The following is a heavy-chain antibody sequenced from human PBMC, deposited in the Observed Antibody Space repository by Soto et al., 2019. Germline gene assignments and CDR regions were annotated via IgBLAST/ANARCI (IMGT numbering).Heavy chain of an antibody. CDR3: AKDLNYDFWSGYYSRYPGLGY. CDR1: GFTFISYG. D-gene: IGHD3-3*01. V-gene: IGHV3-30*18. CDR2: ISYDGSNK. Sequence: GGSLRLSCAASGFTFISYGMHWGRQAPGKGLEWVAVISYDGSNKYYADSVKGRFTISRDNSKNTLYLQMNSLRAEDTAVYYCAKDLNYDFWSGYYSRYPGLGYWGQGTLVTVSS. J-gene: IGHJ4*02.